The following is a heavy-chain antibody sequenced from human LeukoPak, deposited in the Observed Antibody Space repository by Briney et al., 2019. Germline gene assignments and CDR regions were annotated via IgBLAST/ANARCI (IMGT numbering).Heavy chain of an antibody. Sequence: GGSLRLSCAASGFTFSSYGMHWVRQAPGKGLEWVAVISYDGSNKYYADSVKGRFTISRDNSKNTLYLQMNSLRAEDTAVYYCARRYSSSWYQGFWFDPWGQGTLVTVSS. D-gene: IGHD6-13*01. CDR1: GFTFSSYG. CDR2: ISYDGSNK. J-gene: IGHJ5*02. V-gene: IGHV3-30*03. CDR3: ARRYSSSWYQGFWFDP.